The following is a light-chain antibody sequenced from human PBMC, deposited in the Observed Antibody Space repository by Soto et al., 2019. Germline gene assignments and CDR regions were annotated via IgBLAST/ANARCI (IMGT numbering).Light chain of an antibody. J-gene: IGKJ1*01. CDR2: DAS. Sequence: DIQMTQSPSTLSASVGDRVTITCRASQSISSWLAWYQQKPGKAPKLLIYDASSLESGVPSRFSGSGSGTEFTLTISSLQPDEFATYYCQQYNSWMFGQGTKVEIK. V-gene: IGKV1-5*01. CDR3: QQYNSWM. CDR1: QSISSW.